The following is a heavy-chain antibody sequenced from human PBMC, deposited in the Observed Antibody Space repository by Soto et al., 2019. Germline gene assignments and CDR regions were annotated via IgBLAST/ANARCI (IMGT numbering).Heavy chain of an antibody. CDR3: TRDTPGARWYFDY. V-gene: IGHV1-46*03. J-gene: IGHJ4*02. Sequence: ASVKLSCKASGYTLTNYQIHWERQAPGQGLEWMGIIDPSGGSPTNAQKFQGRVSMTRDTSASTVYMQLSSLRSDDTAVYFCTRDTPGARWYFDYWGQGTLVTVSS. CDR2: IDPSGGSP. D-gene: IGHD6-13*01. CDR1: GYTLTNYQ.